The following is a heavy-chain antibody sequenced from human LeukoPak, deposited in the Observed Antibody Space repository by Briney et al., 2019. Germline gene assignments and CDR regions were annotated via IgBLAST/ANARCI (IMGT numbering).Heavy chain of an antibody. J-gene: IGHJ2*01. V-gene: IGHV1-69*01. CDR3: ARVVVPAAMAFTWYFDL. Sequence: SVKVSCKASVGTFISYAISWVRRAPGQGREWMGGIIPIFGTANYAQESQGTVTITADESTSTAYMELSSLRSEDTAVYYCARVVVPAAMAFTWYFDLWGRGTLVTVSS. D-gene: IGHD2-2*01. CDR1: VGTFISYA. CDR2: IIPIFGTA.